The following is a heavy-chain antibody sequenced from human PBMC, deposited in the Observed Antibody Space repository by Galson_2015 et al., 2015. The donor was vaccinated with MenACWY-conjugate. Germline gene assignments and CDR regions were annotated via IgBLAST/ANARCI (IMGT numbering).Heavy chain of an antibody. CDR3: AKDSDFWSGYRFYYFDY. J-gene: IGHJ4*02. Sequence: SLRLSCAASGFTFSSYAMSWVRQAPGKGLEWVSAISGSGGSTYYADSVKGRFTISRDNSKNTLYLQMNSLRAEDTAVYYCAKDSDFWSGYRFYYFDYWGQGTLVTVSS. D-gene: IGHD3-3*01. V-gene: IGHV3-23*01. CDR2: ISGSGGST. CDR1: GFTFSSYA.